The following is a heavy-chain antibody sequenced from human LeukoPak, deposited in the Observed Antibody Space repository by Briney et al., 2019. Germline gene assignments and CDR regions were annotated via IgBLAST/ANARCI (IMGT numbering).Heavy chain of an antibody. D-gene: IGHD6-13*01. J-gene: IGHJ5*02. V-gene: IGHV1-18*01. CDR3: ARGLRYSSNNWFDP. CDR2: ISAYNGNT. CDR1: SYTFTNYA. Sequence: ASVKVSCKASSYTFTNYAFTWVRQAPGQGLEWMGWISAYNGNTNYAQKLQGRVTMTTDTSTSTAYMELRSLRSDDTAVYYCARGLRYSSNNWFDPWGQGTLVTVSS.